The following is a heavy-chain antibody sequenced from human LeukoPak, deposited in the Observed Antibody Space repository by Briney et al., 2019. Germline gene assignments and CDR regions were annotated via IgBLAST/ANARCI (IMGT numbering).Heavy chain of an antibody. CDR3: ARDWGGPGIFGVVTPDYGMDV. J-gene: IGHJ6*02. CDR2: IYTSGST. CDR1: GGSISSYY. V-gene: IGHV4-4*07. Sequence: SETLSLTCTVSGGSISSYYWSWIRQPAGKGLEWIGRIYTSGSTNYNPSLKSRVTMSVDTSKNQFSLKLSSVTAADTAVYYCARDWGGPGIFGVVTPDYGMDVWGQGTTVTVSS. D-gene: IGHD3-3*01.